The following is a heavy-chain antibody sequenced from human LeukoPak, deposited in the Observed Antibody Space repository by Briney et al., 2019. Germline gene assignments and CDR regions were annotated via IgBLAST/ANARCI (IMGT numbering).Heavy chain of an antibody. CDR1: GCTFSSYY. D-gene: IGHD1-26*01. J-gene: IGHJ4*02. V-gene: IGHV3-30*02. CDR2: IRYDGSNK. CDR3: AKDRSGSYEGYYFDY. Sequence: GGSLTLTCAASGCTFSSYYMHWVRQAPGKGLEWVVFIRYDGSNKYYAAPVKGRFTISRDNSKNTLYLQMNSLRAEDTAVYYCAKDRSGSYEGYYFDYWGQGTLVTVSS.